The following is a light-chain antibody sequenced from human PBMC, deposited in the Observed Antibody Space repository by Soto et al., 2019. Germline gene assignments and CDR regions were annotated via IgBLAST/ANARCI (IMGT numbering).Light chain of an antibody. J-gene: IGKJ1*01. Sequence: EIVMTQSPATLSVSPGGRATLSCRASQSVGSNLAWYQQKPGQAPRLLMYGASTRATGIPARFSGTGSGAEFTLTISSLQSEDFAVYYCQQYNNRPPWTFGQGTKVDIK. CDR3: QQYNNRPPWT. V-gene: IGKV3-15*01. CDR1: QSVGSN. CDR2: GAS.